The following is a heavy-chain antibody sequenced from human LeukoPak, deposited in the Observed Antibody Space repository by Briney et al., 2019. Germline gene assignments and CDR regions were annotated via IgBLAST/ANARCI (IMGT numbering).Heavy chain of an antibody. CDR1: GYSFTSYW. Sequence: GESLKISCKGSGYSFTSYWIGWVRQMPGKGLEWMGIIYPGDSDTRYSPSFQGQVTVSADKSINTAYLQWSSLKASDTAMYYCARPSRPQGYDAFDIWGQGTMVTVSS. CDR3: ARPSRPQGYDAFDI. J-gene: IGHJ3*02. CDR2: IYPGDSDT. V-gene: IGHV5-51*01. D-gene: IGHD3-22*01.